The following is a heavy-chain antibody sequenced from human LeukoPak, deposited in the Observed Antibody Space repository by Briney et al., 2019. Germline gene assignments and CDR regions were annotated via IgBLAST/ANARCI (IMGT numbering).Heavy chain of an antibody. J-gene: IGHJ5*02. V-gene: IGHV3-7*01. D-gene: IGHD1-26*01. CDR2: IKQDGSEK. Sequence: GGSLRLSCAASGFTFSSYWMSWVRQAPGKGLEWVANIKQDGSEKYYVDSVEGRFTISRDNAKNSLYLQMNSLRAEDTAVYYCATVKGGAYYRNWFDPWGQGTLVTVSS. CDR1: GFTFSSYW. CDR3: ATVKGGAYYRNWFDP.